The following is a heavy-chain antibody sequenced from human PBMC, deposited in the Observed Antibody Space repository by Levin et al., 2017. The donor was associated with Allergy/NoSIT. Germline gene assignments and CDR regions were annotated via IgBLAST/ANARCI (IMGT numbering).Heavy chain of an antibody. Sequence: ASVKVSCKASGYTFTGYYMHWVRQAPGQGLEWMGWINPNSGGTNYAQKFQGRVTMTRDTSISTAYMELSRLRSDDTAVYYCARDYNPNYGSGSYLYYFDYWGQGTLVTVSS. CDR2: INPNSGGT. D-gene: IGHD3-10*01. CDR3: ARDYNPNYGSGSYLYYFDY. CDR1: GYTFTGYY. J-gene: IGHJ4*02. V-gene: IGHV1-2*02.